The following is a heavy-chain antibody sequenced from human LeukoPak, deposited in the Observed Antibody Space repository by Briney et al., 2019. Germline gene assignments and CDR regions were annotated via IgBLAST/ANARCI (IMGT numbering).Heavy chain of an antibody. V-gene: IGHV4-4*07. CDR1: GGSISSYY. CDR3: ARHSTSGYSYPSWFDP. CDR2: IYTSGST. D-gene: IGHD5-18*01. Sequence: PSETLSLTCTVSGGSISSYYWSWIRQPAGKGLEWIGRIYTSGSTNYNPSLKSRVTMSVDTSKNQFSLKLSSVTAADTAVYYCARHSTSGYSYPSWFDPWGQGTLVTVSS. J-gene: IGHJ5*02.